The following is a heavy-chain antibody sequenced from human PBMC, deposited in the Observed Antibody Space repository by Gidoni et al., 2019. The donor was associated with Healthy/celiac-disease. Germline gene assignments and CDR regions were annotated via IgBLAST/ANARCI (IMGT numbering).Heavy chain of an antibody. CDR3: ARESTTVSDY. CDR1: AFTFSSYE. D-gene: IGHD4-4*01. J-gene: IGHJ4*02. CDR2: ISSSGSTI. V-gene: IGHV3-48*03. Sequence: EVQLVESGGGLVQPGGSLRLSCAASAFTFSSYEMNWVRQAPGKGLEWVSYISSSGSTIYYADSVKGRFTISRDNAKNSLYLQMNSLRAEDTAVYYCARESTTVSDYWGQGTLVTVSS.